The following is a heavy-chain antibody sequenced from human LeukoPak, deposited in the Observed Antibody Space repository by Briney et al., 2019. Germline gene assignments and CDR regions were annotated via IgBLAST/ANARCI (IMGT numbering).Heavy chain of an antibody. J-gene: IGHJ4*02. CDR3: AKEDQYYDSSGPRRWFDY. V-gene: IGHV3-30*02. Sequence: GGSLRLSCAASGFTFSSYGMHWVRQAPGKGLEWVAFIRYDGSNKYYADSVKGRFTISRDNSKNTLYLQMNSLRAEDTAVYYCAKEDQYYDSSGPRRWFDYWGQGTLVTVSS. CDR2: IRYDGSNK. CDR1: GFTFSSYG. D-gene: IGHD3-22*01.